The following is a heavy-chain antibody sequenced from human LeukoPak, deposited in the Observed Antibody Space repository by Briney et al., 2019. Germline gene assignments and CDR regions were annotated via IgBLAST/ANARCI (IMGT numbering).Heavy chain of an antibody. Sequence: SETLSLTCAVYGGSFSGYYWTLIRQTPGKGLEWIGEISHTGLTGSNPSLKSRVTIFVDSSKKQFSLRMSSVTAADTGIYYCARVPDITARPCDTWGPGTWVTVSS. CDR2: ISHTGLT. CDR1: GGSFSGYY. V-gene: IGHV4-34*01. D-gene: IGHD2-21*02. J-gene: IGHJ5*02. CDR3: ARVPDITARPCDT.